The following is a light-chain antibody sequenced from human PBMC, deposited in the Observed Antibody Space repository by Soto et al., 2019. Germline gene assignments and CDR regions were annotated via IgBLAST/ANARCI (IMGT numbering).Light chain of an antibody. CDR2: EVT. J-gene: IGLJ3*02. CDR1: SNDVGGYDY. Sequence: QSALTQPASVSGSPGQSITISCTGTSNDVGGYDYVSWYQQYPGKAPKLIIYEVTHRPSGVSHRFSGSKSGNTASLTISGLQAQDEADYFCSSYTRSNTLMFGGGTKLTVL. CDR3: SSYTRSNTLM. V-gene: IGLV2-14*01.